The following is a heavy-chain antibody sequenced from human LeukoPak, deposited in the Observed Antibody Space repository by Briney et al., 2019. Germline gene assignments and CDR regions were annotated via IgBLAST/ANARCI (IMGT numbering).Heavy chain of an antibody. CDR2: IDSDGSDT. D-gene: IGHD2-21*02. CDR3: ARGGRDYAFDI. J-gene: IGHJ3*02. Sequence: PGGSLRLSCAASGFTFSSYWMHWVRQAPGKGLVWVSRIDSDGSDTIYADSVKGRFTISRDNAKNTLYLQMNSLRDEDTAVFYCARGGRDYAFDIWGPGTMVTVSS. V-gene: IGHV3-74*01. CDR1: GFTFSSYW.